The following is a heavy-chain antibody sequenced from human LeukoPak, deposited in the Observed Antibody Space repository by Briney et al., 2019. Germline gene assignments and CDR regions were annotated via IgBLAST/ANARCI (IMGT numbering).Heavy chain of an antibody. CDR3: ATDMGAGRWYSFDH. D-gene: IGHD6-13*01. CDR1: GFTFDDYA. CDR2: ISWNGGSI. V-gene: IGHV3-9*01. J-gene: IGHJ4*02. Sequence: SLRLSCAASGFTFDDYAMHWVRQAPGKGLEWVAGISWNGGSIGYADSVKGRFTISRDTAKNSLFLLMSSLRAKDTALYYCATDMGAGRWYSFDHWGQGTLVTVSS.